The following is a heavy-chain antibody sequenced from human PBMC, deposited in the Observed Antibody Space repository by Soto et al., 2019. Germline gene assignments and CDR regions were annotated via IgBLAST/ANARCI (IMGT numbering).Heavy chain of an antibody. J-gene: IGHJ4*02. Sequence: GGSLRLSCAASGFTFSSYAMHWVRQAPGKGLEWVAVISYDGSNKYYADSVKGRFTISRDSSKNTLYLQMNSLRAEDTAVYYCARSGPLIDYWGQGTLVTVSS. CDR2: ISYDGSNK. D-gene: IGHD3-10*01. CDR3: ARSGPLIDY. CDR1: GFTFSSYA. V-gene: IGHV3-30-3*01.